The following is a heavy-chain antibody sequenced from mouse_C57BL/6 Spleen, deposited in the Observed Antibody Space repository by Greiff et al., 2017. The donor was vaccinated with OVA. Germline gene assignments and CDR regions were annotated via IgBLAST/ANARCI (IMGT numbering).Heavy chain of an antibody. CDR1: GYTFTSYW. CDR3: ATGKDFDY. J-gene: IGHJ2*01. D-gene: IGHD1-1*01. V-gene: IGHV1-69*01. CDR2: IDPADSYT. Sequence: VQLQQPGAELVMPGASVKLSCKASGYTFTSYWMHWVKQRPGQGLEWIGEIDPADSYTNYNQKFKGKSTLTVDKSSSTAYMQLSSLTSEDSAVYYCATGKDFDYWGQGTTLTVSS.